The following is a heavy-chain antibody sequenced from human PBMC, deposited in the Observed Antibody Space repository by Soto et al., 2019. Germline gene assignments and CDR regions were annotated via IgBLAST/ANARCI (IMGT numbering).Heavy chain of an antibody. CDR2: ILYTGSA. D-gene: IGHD4-17*01. Sequence: SETLSLTCSVSGGSISNSDYFWGWIRQPPGKGLEWIGHILYTGSAFYNPSLESRVTISVDTSKNQFSLKLSSVTAADTAVYYCARGIAVTTLDYWGQGTLVTVSS. CDR3: ARGIAVTTLDY. V-gene: IGHV4-39*07. J-gene: IGHJ4*02. CDR1: GGSISNSDYF.